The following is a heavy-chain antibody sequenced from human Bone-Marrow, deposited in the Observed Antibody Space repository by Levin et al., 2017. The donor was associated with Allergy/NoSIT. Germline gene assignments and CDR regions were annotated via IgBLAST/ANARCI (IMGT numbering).Heavy chain of an antibody. CDR1: GDSVSSVTSY. CDR2: IYYSGST. V-gene: IGHV4-61*01. CDR3: ARGTNSGMDV. J-gene: IGHJ6*02. Sequence: SQTLSLTCTVSGDSVSSVTSYWTWIRQPPGKGLEWIGYIYYSGSTRYTPSLNSRVTMSVDTSKNLFSLTLKSVTAADAAVYFCARGTNSGMDVWGQGTTVTVSS. D-gene: IGHD2-8*01.